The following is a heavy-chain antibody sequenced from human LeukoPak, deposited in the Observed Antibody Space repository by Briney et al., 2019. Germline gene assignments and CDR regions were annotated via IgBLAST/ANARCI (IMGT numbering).Heavy chain of an antibody. CDR1: GFTVSSNY. CDR2: IYSGGST. J-gene: IGHJ4*02. D-gene: IGHD1-26*01. V-gene: IGHV3-53*01. CDR3: ASSVSGSPGY. Sequence: GGSLRLSCAASGFTVSSNYMSWVRQAPGKGLEWVSVIYSGGSTYYANSVKGRFTISRDNSKNTLYLQMNSLRAEDTAVYYCASSVSGSPGYWGQGTLVTVSS.